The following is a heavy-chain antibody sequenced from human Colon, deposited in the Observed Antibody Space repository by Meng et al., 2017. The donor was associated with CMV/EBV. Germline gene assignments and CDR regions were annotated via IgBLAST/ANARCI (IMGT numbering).Heavy chain of an antibody. J-gene: IGHJ4*02. V-gene: IGHV3-7*01. D-gene: IGHD2-2*01. CDR3: ARDSAHGDCSSTSCYWDAWDY. CDR2: IKEDGSGQ. CDR1: GFTFTTFW. Sequence: GGSLRLSCAASGFTFTTFWMTWVRQAPGKGLQWVANIKEDGSGQWYVDSVKGRFTISRDNAKQSVYLQMDSLRVEDTAVYYCARDSAHGDCSSTSCYWDAWDYWGQGTLVTVSS.